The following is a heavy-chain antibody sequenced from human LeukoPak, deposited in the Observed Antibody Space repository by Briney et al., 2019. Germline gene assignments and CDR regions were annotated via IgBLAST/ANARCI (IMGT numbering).Heavy chain of an antibody. V-gene: IGHV3-9*01. D-gene: IGHD1-14*01. CDR3: ARGTSLGGVGGAFDI. CDR2: ISWNSGSI. Sequence: GGSLRLSCAASGFTFDDYAMHWVRQAPGKGLEWVSGISWNSGSIGYADSVKGRFTISRDNAKNSLYLQMNSLRAEDTALYYCARGTSLGGVGGAFDIWGQGTMVTVSS. CDR1: GFTFDDYA. J-gene: IGHJ3*02.